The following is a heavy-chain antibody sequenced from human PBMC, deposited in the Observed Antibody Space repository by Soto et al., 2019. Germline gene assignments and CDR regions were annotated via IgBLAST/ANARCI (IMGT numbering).Heavy chain of an antibody. V-gene: IGHV3-23*01. CDR2: ISGSGGST. CDR1: GFTFSSYA. CDR3: AKLPPIEGDHEYY. Sequence: EVQLLESGGGLVQPGGSLRLSCAASGFTFSSYAMSWVRQAPGKGLEWVSAISGSGGSTYYADSVKGRFTISRDNSKNTLYLQMISLRAEDRPVYRCAKLPPIEGDHEYYWGQGTLVTVSS. D-gene: IGHD2-21*02. J-gene: IGHJ4*02.